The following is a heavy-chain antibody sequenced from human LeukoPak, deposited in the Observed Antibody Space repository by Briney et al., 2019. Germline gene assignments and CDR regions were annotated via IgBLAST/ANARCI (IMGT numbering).Heavy chain of an antibody. Sequence: GGSLRLSCAASGFTFSNSAMSWARQAPGKGLEWVSGISGSGGSTYYAESVKGRFTISRDNSKNTLYLQMNSLRAEDTAVYYCAKDRTSSPGAYWGQGTQVTVSS. CDR2: ISGSGGST. V-gene: IGHV3-23*01. J-gene: IGHJ4*02. CDR1: GFTFSNSA. D-gene: IGHD6-6*01. CDR3: AKDRTSSPGAY.